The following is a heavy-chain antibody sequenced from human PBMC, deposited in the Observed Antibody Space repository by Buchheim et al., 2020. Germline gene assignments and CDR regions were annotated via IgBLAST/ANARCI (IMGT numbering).Heavy chain of an antibody. Sequence: QVQLVESGGGVVQPGRSLRLSCAASGFTFRSFGMHWVRQAPGKGLEWVSIISNDGTSNVYGDYVKGRFIVSRDNSNDTVYLRVNDLRSDDTALYYCARGSGSSNRYLDVWGQGT. J-gene: IGHJ6*02. CDR3: ARGSGSSNRYLDV. CDR2: ISNDGTSN. CDR1: GFTFRSFG. V-gene: IGHV3-30*03. D-gene: IGHD2-15*01.